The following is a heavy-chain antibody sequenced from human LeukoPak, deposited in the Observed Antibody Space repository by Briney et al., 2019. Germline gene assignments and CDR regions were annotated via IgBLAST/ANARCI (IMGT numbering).Heavy chain of an antibody. D-gene: IGHD2-15*01. CDR2: IIPIFGTA. CDR1: GGTFSSYA. CDR3: ATSRISPEGYFDL. V-gene: IGHV1-69*05. Sequence: SVKVSCKASGGTFSSYAISWVRQAPGQGLEWMARIIPIFGTANYAQKFQGRVTITTDESMSTAYMELSSLRSEDTAVYYCATSRISPEGYFDLWGRGTLVTVSS. J-gene: IGHJ2*01.